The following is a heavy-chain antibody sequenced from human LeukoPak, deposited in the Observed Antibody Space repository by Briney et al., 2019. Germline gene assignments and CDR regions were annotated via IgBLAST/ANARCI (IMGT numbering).Heavy chain of an antibody. CDR1: GYTFTNYW. CDR3: ARGGQGWRDFYY. V-gene: IGHV5-51*01. D-gene: IGHD6-19*01. Sequence: GESLKISCKGSGYTFTNYWIGWVRQMPGKGLEWMGIIYPGDSDTRYSPSFQGQATTSVDKSISTAFLQWSSLKASDTATYYCARGGQGWRDFYYWGQGTLVTVSS. J-gene: IGHJ4*02. CDR2: IYPGDSDT.